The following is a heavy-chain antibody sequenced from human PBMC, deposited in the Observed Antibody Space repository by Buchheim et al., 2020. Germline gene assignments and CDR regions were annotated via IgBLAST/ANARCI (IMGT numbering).Heavy chain of an antibody. Sequence: QVQLQESGSRLVKPSNTLSLTCTVSGGSFRSSGSFWAWIRQTPGKGLVWIGSTFYGGDTYYKPSLKSRVTISVDSYSNRFSLSLNTATAADTAVYYCAKARGAAAASSFDYWGQG. D-gene: IGHD2-15*01. J-gene: IGHJ4*02. V-gene: IGHV4-39*07. CDR1: GGSFRSSGSF. CDR3: AKARGAAAASSFDY. CDR2: TFYGGDT.